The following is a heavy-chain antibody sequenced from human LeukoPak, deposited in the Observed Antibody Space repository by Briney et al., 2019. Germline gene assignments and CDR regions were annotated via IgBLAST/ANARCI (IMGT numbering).Heavy chain of an antibody. J-gene: IGHJ6*03. V-gene: IGHV1-69*05. D-gene: IGHD6-13*01. CDR2: IIPIFGTA. CDR1: GGTFSSYA. Sequence: SVKVSCKASGGTFSSYAISWVRQAPGQGLEWMGGIIPIFGTANYAQKFQGRVTITTDESTSTAYMELSSLRSEDTAVYYCARHSSSWYSGHYMDVWRKGTTVTVSS. CDR3: ARHSSSWYSGHYMDV.